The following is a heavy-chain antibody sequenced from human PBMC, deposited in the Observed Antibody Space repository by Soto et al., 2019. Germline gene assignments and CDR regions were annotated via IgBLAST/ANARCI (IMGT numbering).Heavy chain of an antibody. D-gene: IGHD3-9*01. J-gene: IGHJ4*02. Sequence: GESLKISCKASGYTFVNYWIGWVHQMPGRGLEWIGIIFPDNFDTKVSPSFQGRVTISADKSINTAYLQWSGLKASDTAMYYCATLPFYLFTGSKILLFDYWGQGSLVPVSS. CDR3: ATLPFYLFTGSKILLFDY. CDR2: IFPDNFDT. CDR1: GYTFVNYW. V-gene: IGHV5-51*07.